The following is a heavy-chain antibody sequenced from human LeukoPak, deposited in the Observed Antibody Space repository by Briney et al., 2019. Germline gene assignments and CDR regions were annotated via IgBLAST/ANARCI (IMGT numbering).Heavy chain of an antibody. D-gene: IGHD5-24*01. V-gene: IGHV4-34*01. CDR2: INHSGST. J-gene: IGHJ6*03. Sequence: SETLSLTCAAYGGSFSGYYWSWIRQPPGKGLEWIGEINHSGSTNYNPSLKSRVTISVDTSKNQFSLKLSSVTAADTAVYYCATSSRDGYQRGVYYYYYYYMDVWGKGTTVTVSS. CDR3: ATSSRDGYQRGVYYYYYYYMDV. CDR1: GGSFSGYY.